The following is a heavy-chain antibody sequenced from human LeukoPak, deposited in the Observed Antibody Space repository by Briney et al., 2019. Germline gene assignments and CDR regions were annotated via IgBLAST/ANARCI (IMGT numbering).Heavy chain of an antibody. D-gene: IGHD2-15*01. Sequence: SETLSLTCTVSGGSISSSSYYWGWIRQPPGKGLEWIGSIYYSGSTYYNPSLKSRATISVDTSKNQFSLKLSSVTAADTAVYYCARRIGYCSGGSCYPDAFDIWGQGTMVTVSS. CDR2: IYYSGST. CDR1: GGSISSSSYY. V-gene: IGHV4-39*01. J-gene: IGHJ3*02. CDR3: ARRIGYCSGGSCYPDAFDI.